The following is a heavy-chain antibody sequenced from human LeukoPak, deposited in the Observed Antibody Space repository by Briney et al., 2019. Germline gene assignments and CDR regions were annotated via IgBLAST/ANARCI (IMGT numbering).Heavy chain of an antibody. CDR3: ARASSVADHQYYFDY. J-gene: IGHJ4*02. V-gene: IGHV4-4*07. Sequence: KPSETLSLTCTVSGGSISSYYWSWIRQPAGKGLEWIGRIYTSGSTNYNPSLKSRVTMSVDMSKNQFSLKLSSVTAADTAVYYCARASSVADHQYYFDYWGQGTLVTVSS. D-gene: IGHD6-19*01. CDR2: IYTSGST. CDR1: GGSISSYY.